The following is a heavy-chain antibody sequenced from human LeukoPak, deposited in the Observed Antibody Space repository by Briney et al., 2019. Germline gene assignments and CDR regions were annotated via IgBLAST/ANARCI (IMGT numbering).Heavy chain of an antibody. CDR1: GVSISSSNSY. CDR2: IYYSGST. CDR3: ARDSAPNYFWYFDL. V-gene: IGHV4-39*07. D-gene: IGHD2-8*01. Sequence: SETLSLTCTVSGVSISSSNSYWGWIRQPPGKGLEWIGSIYYSGSTYYNPSLRSRVTISVDTSKNQFSLKLSSVTAADTAMYYCARDSAPNYFWYFDLWGRGTLVTVSS. J-gene: IGHJ2*01.